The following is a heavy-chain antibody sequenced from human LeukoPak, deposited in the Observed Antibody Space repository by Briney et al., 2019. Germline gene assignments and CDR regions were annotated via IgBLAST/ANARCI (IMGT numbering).Heavy chain of an antibody. D-gene: IGHD2-21*02. CDR1: GFTFNSNS. CDR3: AKESPYCGADCYFLLDH. Sequence: PGGSLRLSCAASGFTFNSNSMSWVRQAPGKGLEWVSGISGAGGTYYADSVKGRFTISRDNSKNTLYLQVNSLRAEDTGLYYCAKESPYCGADCYFLLDHWGQGTLVIVSS. CDR2: ISGAGGT. J-gene: IGHJ4*02. V-gene: IGHV3-23*01.